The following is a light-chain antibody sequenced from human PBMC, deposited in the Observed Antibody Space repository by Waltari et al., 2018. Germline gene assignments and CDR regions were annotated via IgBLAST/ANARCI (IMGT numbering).Light chain of an antibody. CDR3: QQYYTTPT. CDR2: AAS. Sequence: DIQMTQSPSSLSASVGDTVTITCRASQGIYNSLAWFQQKPGKAPKLLLYAASRLQSGVPSRFRGSGSGTDYTLAISSLQPEDFATYFCQQYYTTPTFGQGTRVEIK. J-gene: IGKJ1*01. V-gene: IGKV1-NL1*01. CDR1: QGIYNS.